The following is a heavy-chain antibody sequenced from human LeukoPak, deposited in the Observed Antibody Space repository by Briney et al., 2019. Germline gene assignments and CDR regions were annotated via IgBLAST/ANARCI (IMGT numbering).Heavy chain of an antibody. V-gene: IGHV1-2*02. CDR2: INPKSGGT. D-gene: IGHD2-2*01. CDR3: APSASEYYFDY. J-gene: IGHJ4*02. Sequence: ASVKVSCKASGYTFTGYYMHWVRQAPGQGLEWVGWINPKSGGTTYARKFQGRVTMTRDTSISTAYMELSRLRSDDTAVYYCAPSASEYYFDYWGQGTPVTVSS. CDR1: GYTFTGYY.